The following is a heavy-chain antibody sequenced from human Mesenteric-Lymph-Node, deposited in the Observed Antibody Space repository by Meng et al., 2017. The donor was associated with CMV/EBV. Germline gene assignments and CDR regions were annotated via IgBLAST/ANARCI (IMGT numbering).Heavy chain of an antibody. D-gene: IGHD7-27*01. J-gene: IGHJ4*02. V-gene: IGHV4-30-4*08. CDR1: GGSISSSSYY. CDR3: ARETSWAKWGYGVVDS. Sequence: SETLSLTCTVSGGSISSSSYYWGWIRQPPGKGLEWIGYIYYSGSTYYNPSLKSRVTISVDTSKNQFSLKLSSVTASDTAVYYCARETSWAKWGYGVVDSWGQGTLVTVSS. CDR2: IYYSGST.